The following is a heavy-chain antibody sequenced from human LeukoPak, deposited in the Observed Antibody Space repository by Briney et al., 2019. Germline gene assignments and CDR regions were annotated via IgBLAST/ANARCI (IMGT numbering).Heavy chain of an antibody. CDR1: GFTFSSYA. CDR3: AREIVVVVAATRYYHYGMDV. D-gene: IGHD2-15*01. J-gene: IGHJ6*02. CDR2: ISGSGGST. V-gene: IGHV3-23*01. Sequence: GGSLRLSCAASGFTFSSYAMSWVRQAPGKGLEWVSAISGSGGSTYYADSVKGRFTISRDNSKNTLYLQMNSLRAEDTAVYYCAREIVVVVAATRYYHYGMDVWGQGTTVTVSS.